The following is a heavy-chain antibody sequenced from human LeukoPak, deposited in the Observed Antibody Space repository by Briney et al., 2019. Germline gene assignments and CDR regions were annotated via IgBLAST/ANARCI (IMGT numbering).Heavy chain of an antibody. Sequence: ASVKVSCKASGGTFSSYAISWVRQAPGQGLEWMGGIIPIFGTANYAQKFQGRVTITTDESTSTAYMELSSLSSEDTAVYYCAEARRIAAAGTGWFDPWGQGTLVTVSS. CDR1: GGTFSSYA. J-gene: IGHJ5*02. CDR3: AEARRIAAAGTGWFDP. V-gene: IGHV1-69*05. CDR2: IIPIFGTA. D-gene: IGHD6-13*01.